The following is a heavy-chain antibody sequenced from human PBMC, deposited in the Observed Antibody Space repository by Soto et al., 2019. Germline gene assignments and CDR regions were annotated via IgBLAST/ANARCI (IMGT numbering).Heavy chain of an antibody. CDR1: GGSISSSNW. J-gene: IGHJ6*02. V-gene: IGHV4-4*02. CDR3: ARDPPDILTGYYDYGMDV. CDR2: IYHSGST. Sequence: QVQLQESGPGLVKPSGTLSLTCAVSGGSISSSNWWSWVRQPPGKGLEWIGEIYHSGSTNYNPSLKSRVTISVDKSKNQFSLKLSSVTAADTAVYYCARDPPDILTGYYDYGMDVWGQGTTVTVSS. D-gene: IGHD3-9*01.